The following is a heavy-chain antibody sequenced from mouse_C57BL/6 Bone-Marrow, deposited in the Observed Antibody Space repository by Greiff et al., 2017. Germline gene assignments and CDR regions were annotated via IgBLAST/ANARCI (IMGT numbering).Heavy chain of an antibody. D-gene: IGHD4-1*01. CDR3: ARSKNWDSWFAY. Sequence: VQLQQSGAELVRPGTSVKVSCKASGYAFTNYLIEWVNQRPGQGLEWIGVINPGSGGTNYNEKFKGKATLTADKSSSTAYMQLSSLTSEDSAVYFCARSKNWDSWFAYWGQGTLVTVSA. CDR2: INPGSGGT. J-gene: IGHJ3*01. V-gene: IGHV1-54*01. CDR1: GYAFTNYL.